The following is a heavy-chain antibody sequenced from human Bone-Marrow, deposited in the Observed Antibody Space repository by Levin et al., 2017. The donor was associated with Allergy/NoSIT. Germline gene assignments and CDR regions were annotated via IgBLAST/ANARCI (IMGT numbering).Heavy chain of an antibody. CDR1: GFTFSSYA. Sequence: GGSLRLSCAASGFTFSSYAMHWVRQAPGKGLERVAVISYDGSNKYYADSVKGRFTISRDNSKNTLYLQMNSLRAEDTAVYYCARDLTAMAAFDYWGQGTLVNVSA. CDR3: ARDLTAMAAFDY. J-gene: IGHJ4*02. CDR2: ISYDGSNK. V-gene: IGHV3-30-3*01. D-gene: IGHD5-18*01.